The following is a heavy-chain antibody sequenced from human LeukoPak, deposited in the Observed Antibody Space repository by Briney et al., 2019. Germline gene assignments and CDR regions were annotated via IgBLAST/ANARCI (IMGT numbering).Heavy chain of an antibody. J-gene: IGHJ5*02. CDR1: GFTFSSYA. V-gene: IGHV3-23*01. Sequence: PGGSLRLSCAASGFTFSSYAMSWVRQAPGKGLEWVSALSGSGGSTYYADSVKGRFTISRDNSKNTLYLQMNSLRAEDTAVYYCARGNCSSASCYRFDPWGQGTLVTVSS. CDR2: LSGSGGST. D-gene: IGHD2-2*01. CDR3: ARGNCSSASCYRFDP.